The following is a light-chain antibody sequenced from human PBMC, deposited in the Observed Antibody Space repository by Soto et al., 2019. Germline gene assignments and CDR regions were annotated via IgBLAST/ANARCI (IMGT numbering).Light chain of an antibody. CDR3: QQYYSTPT. Sequence: DRLLMHSPDSLSVSLGERATINCKSSQIVLYSSNNKNYLAWYRQKPGQPPKLLIYWASTRESGVPDRFSGSGSGTDFTLTISSLQAEDVAVYYCQQYYSTPTFGQGTKVDIK. V-gene: IGKV4-1*01. CDR2: WAS. CDR1: QIVLYSSNNKNY. J-gene: IGKJ1*01.